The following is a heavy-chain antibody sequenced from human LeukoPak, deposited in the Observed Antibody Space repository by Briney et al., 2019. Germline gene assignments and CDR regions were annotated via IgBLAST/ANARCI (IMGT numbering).Heavy chain of an antibody. Sequence: GASVKVSCKASGYTFTGYYMHWVRQAPGQGLEWMGWINPNSGGTNYAQKFQGRVTMTRDTSISTAYMELSRLRSDDTAVYYCARPYYDILTGYYHLDYWGQGTLVTVSS. CDR2: INPNSGGT. J-gene: IGHJ4*02. D-gene: IGHD3-9*01. CDR3: ARPYYDILTGYYHLDY. V-gene: IGHV1-2*02. CDR1: GYTFTGYY.